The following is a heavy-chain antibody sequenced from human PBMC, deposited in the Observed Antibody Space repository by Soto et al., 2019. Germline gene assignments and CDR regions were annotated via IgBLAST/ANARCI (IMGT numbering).Heavy chain of an antibody. CDR2: IYPGDSDT. CDR1: GYSFTSYW. CDR3: ARRGLDAGPDSGYDLDY. Sequence: PGESLKISCKCSGYSFTSYWIGWVRQMPGKGLEWMGIIYPGDSDTRYSPSFQGQVTISADKSISTAYLQWSSLKASDTAMYYCARRGLDAGPDSGYDLDYWGQGTLLTVSS. J-gene: IGHJ4*02. D-gene: IGHD5-12*01. V-gene: IGHV5-51*01.